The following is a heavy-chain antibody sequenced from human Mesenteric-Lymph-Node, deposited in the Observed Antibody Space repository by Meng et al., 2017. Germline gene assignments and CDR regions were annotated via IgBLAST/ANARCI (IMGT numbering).Heavy chain of an antibody. Sequence: GSLRLSCAVSGGSISSSNWWSWVRQPPGKGLEWIGEIYHSGSTNYNPSLKSRVTISVDKSKNQFSLKLSSVTAADTAVYYCAREAGGTASYDYWGQGTLVTVSS. CDR3: AREAGGTASYDY. CDR2: IYHSGST. D-gene: IGHD5-18*01. CDR1: GGSISSSNW. J-gene: IGHJ4*02. V-gene: IGHV4-4*02.